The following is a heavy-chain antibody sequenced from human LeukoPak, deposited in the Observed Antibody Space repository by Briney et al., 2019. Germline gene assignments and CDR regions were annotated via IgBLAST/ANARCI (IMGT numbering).Heavy chain of an antibody. D-gene: IGHD3-10*01. J-gene: IGHJ4*02. CDR2: INPNSGGT. CDR3: ASGRSYDGSGSSLFAY. V-gene: IGHV1-2*02. Sequence: GGSLTVSCTASGYTFTGYYIHWVRQAPGQGLEWMGWINPNSGGTNYAHTFQGSFTISRDTSISTDYMARSRMRADSTALYYCASGRSYDGSGSSLFAYWGQGTLVTVSS. CDR1: GYTFTGYY.